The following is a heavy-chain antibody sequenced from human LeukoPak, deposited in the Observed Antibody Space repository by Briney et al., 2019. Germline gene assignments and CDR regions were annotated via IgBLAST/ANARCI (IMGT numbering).Heavy chain of an antibody. CDR2: TYYRSKWYN. V-gene: IGHV6-1*01. D-gene: IGHD3-22*01. CDR3: ARDSGYYYDSSGYYPFDY. Sequence: SQTLSLTCAISGDSVSSNSAAWNWIRQSPSRGLEWLGRTYYRSKWYNDYAVSVKSRITINPDTSKKQFSLQLNSVTPEDTAVYYCARDSGYYYDSSGYYPFDYWGQGTLVTVSS. CDR1: GDSVSSNSAA. J-gene: IGHJ4*02.